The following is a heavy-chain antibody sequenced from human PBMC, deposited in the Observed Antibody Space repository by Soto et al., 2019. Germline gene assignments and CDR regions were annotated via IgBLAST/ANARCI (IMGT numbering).Heavy chain of an antibody. CDR3: ARDPSPNTYSGSGYLDS. V-gene: IGHV3-15*07. CDR1: GFTFSNAW. D-gene: IGHD3-22*01. J-gene: IGHJ4*02. CDR2: IKSKTDGGTT. Sequence: GGSLRLSCAASGFTFSNAWMNWVRQAPGKGLEWVGRIKSKTDGGTTDYAAPVKGRFTISRDDSKNTLYLQMNSLRAEDTAVYFCARDPSPNTYSGSGYLDSWGQGTLVTVSS.